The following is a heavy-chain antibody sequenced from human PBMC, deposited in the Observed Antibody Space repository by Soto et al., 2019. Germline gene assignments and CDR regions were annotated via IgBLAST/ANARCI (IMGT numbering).Heavy chain of an antibody. D-gene: IGHD1-26*01. CDR1: GDSVSSGSYY. CDR2: IFYSGNT. Sequence: SETLSLTCSVSGDSVSSGSYYWSWVRQPPGKGLEWIGYIFYSGNTNYNPSLQSRVTISVDTSKNQFSLKLRSVTAADTAMYYCARHYSGSYYSHWFDPWGQGTLVTVS. CDR3: ARHYSGSYYSHWFDP. J-gene: IGHJ5*02. V-gene: IGHV4-61*01.